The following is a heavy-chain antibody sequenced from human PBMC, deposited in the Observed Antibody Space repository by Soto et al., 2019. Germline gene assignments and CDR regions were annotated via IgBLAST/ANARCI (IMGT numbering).Heavy chain of an antibody. CDR2: IIPVFGAT. CDR1: GGTFSSYA. J-gene: IGHJ4*02. Sequence: QVQLVQSGAEVKKPGSSVKVSCKASGGTFSSYAFSWVRQAPGQGLEWMGGIIPVFGATNYAQTLQGRVTITADASTSTAYMELSSLRSEDTAVYYCAGSPEWPYALSQLVITTFAFYWGQGTLVTVSP. D-gene: IGHD3-22*01. CDR3: AGSPEWPYALSQLVITTFAFY. V-gene: IGHV1-69*01.